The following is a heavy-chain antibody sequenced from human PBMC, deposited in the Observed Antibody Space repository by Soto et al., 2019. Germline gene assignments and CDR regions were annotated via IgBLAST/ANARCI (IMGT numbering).Heavy chain of an antibody. J-gene: IGHJ6*02. V-gene: IGHV3-30*18. CDR1: GFTFSSYG. Sequence: GGSLSLSCAASGFTFSSYGMHWVRQAPGKGLEWVAVISYDGSNKYYADSVKGRFTISRDNSKNKMYLQMNSLRAEDTAVYYCAKDLRWLKFIYYYYGMDVWGQGTTVTVSS. CDR2: ISYDGSNK. CDR3: AKDLRWLKFIYYYYGMDV. D-gene: IGHD5-12*01.